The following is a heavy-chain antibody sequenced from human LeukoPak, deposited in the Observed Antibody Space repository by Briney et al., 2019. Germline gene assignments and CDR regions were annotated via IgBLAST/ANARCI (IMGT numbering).Heavy chain of an antibody. CDR3: ARDFRGYYAKDY. V-gene: IGHV3-23*01. CDR1: GFTFSSYA. Sequence: GGSLRLSCAASGFTFSSYAMSWVRQAPGKGLEWVSAISGSGGSTYYADSVKGRFTISRDNSKNTLYLQMNSLRAEDTAVYYCARDFRGYYAKDYWGQGTLVTFSS. CDR2: ISGSGGST. D-gene: IGHD1-26*01. J-gene: IGHJ4*02.